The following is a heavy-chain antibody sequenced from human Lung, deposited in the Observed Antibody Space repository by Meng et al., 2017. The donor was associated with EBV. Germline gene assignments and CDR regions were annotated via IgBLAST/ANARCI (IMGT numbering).Heavy chain of an antibody. J-gene: IGHJ4*02. CDR1: GFSLTSRGVG. D-gene: IGHD6-6*01. Sequence: QITLEESGPPLVKPTQTLTLTCTFSGFSLTSRGVGVGWIRQPPGKALEWLAVIYWDDDKRYRPSLKSRLTITKDTSKNQVVLTMTNMDPVDAATYYCAHIIAARPFDYWGQGTLVTVDS. CDR3: AHIIAARPFDY. V-gene: IGHV2-5*02. CDR2: IYWDDDK.